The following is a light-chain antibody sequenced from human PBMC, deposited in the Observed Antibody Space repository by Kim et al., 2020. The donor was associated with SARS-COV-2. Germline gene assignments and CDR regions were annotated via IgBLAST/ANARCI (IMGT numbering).Light chain of an antibody. V-gene: IGLV1-51*01. J-gene: IGLJ2*01. CDR2: DNN. CDR3: GTWDSSLSAVV. CDR1: SSNIENND. Sequence: GQKVTLYCSGSSSNIENNDVYWYQQLPRTAPKLLMYDNNKRPSGIPDRFSGSKSGTSATLGITGLQTEDEADDYCGTWDSSLSAVVFGGGTQLTVL.